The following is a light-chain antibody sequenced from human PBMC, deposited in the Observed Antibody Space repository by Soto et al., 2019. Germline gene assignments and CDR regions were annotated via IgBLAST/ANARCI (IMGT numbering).Light chain of an antibody. V-gene: IGKV1-39*01. CDR3: QQSYSTPRT. J-gene: IGKJ4*01. Sequence: DIQMTESPSSLSASVGDRVTITCRASQSIPSYLNWYQQKPGKALMLLDAAAYILQIGIPSRFSGSGSGTYFTLTISSLQPEDFATYYGQQSYSTPRTFGGGTMVEIK. CDR1: QSIPSY. CDR2: AAY.